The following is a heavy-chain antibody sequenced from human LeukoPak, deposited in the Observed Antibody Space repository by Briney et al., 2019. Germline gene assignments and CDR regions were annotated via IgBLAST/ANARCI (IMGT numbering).Heavy chain of an antibody. J-gene: IGHJ6*02. D-gene: IGHD2-15*01. Sequence: SETLSLTCTLSGGSISTYYWSWIRQPPGKGLEWIGYIYYSGSTNYNPSLKSRVTISVDTSKNQFSLKLSSVTAADTAVYYCARSPPTYCSGGSCYYCGMDVWGQGTTVTVSS. CDR2: IYYSGST. CDR1: GGSISTYY. CDR3: ARSPPTYCSGGSCYYCGMDV. V-gene: IGHV4-59*08.